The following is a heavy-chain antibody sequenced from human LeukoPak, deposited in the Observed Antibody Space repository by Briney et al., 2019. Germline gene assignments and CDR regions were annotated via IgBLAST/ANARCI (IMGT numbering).Heavy chain of an antibody. CDR3: ARGRSGMDV. CDR1: GGSCSGYY. J-gene: IGHJ6*04. V-gene: IGHV4-34*01. Sequence: SETLSLTCAVYGGSCSGYYWSWIRQPPGKGLEWIGEINHSGSTNYNPSLKSRVTISVDTSKNQFSLKLSSVTAADTAVYYCARGRSGMDVWGKGTTVTVSS. CDR2: INHSGST.